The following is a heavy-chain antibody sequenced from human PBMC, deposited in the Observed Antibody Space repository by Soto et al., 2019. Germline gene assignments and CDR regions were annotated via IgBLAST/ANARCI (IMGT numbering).Heavy chain of an antibody. V-gene: IGHV3-23*01. CDR3: AKDQDGSYYYGMDV. CDR1: GFTFSSYA. D-gene: IGHD1-26*01. CDR2: ISGSGGST. J-gene: IGHJ6*02. Sequence: PGGSVRLSXAASGFTFSSYAMSWVRQAPGKGLEWVSAISGSGGSTYYADSVKGRFTISRDNSKNTLYLQMNSLRAEDTAVYYCAKDQDGSYYYGMDVWGQGTTVTVSS.